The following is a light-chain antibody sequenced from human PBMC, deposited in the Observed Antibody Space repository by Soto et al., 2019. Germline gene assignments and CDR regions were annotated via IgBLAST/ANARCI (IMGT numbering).Light chain of an antibody. CDR2: SND. CDR3: AAWDDSLDAAV. V-gene: IGLV1-44*01. Sequence: QSVLSQPPSASGTPGQRVTISCCGSSSNIGSNPVTWYQQFPGTAPRLLIYSNDQRPSGVPDRFSGSKSGTSASLAIGLQSEDEADYYCAAWDDSLDAAVFGGGTQLTVL. CDR1: SSNIGSNP. J-gene: IGLJ7*01.